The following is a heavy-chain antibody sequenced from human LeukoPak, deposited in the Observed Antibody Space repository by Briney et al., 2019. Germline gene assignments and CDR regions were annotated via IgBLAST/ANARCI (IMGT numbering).Heavy chain of an antibody. CDR3: ARDVVQSSSSVNWFDP. Sequence: PGGSLRLSCAASGFTFSDYYMSWIRQAPGKGLEWVSYISSSGSTIYYADSVKGRFTISRDNAKNSLYLQMNSLRAEDTAVYYCARDVVQSSSSVNWFDPWGQGTLVTVSS. V-gene: IGHV3-11*01. CDR1: GFTFSDYY. J-gene: IGHJ5*02. D-gene: IGHD6-6*01. CDR2: ISSSGSTI.